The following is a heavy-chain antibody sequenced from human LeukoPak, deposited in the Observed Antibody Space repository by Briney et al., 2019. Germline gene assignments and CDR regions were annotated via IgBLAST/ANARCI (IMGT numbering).Heavy chain of an antibody. D-gene: IGHD3-10*01. V-gene: IGHV3-74*03. Sequence: GGSLRLSCAASGFTFSAYWMHWVRQVPGQGLVWVSRINSDGSSTTYADSVKGRFTISRDDAKNTLFLQMSSLRAEDTAVYYCAREKFHDYNLDLWGLGTLVTVSS. J-gene: IGHJ5*02. CDR1: GFTFSAYW. CDR3: AREKFHDYNLDL. CDR2: INSDGSST.